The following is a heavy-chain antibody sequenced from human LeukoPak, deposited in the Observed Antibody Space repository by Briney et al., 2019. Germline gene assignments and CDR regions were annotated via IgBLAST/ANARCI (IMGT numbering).Heavy chain of an antibody. Sequence: GGSLRLSCTASEFTFSRYDMHWVRQAPGKGLEWVAVISYDGRSEYYADSVKGRFTISRDNSKNTLYVQMNGLRGEDTAVYYCARASAVSGAYRDNWFDPWGQGTLVTVSS. CDR1: EFTFSRYD. CDR2: ISYDGRSE. J-gene: IGHJ5*02. D-gene: IGHD6-13*01. V-gene: IGHV3-30*04. CDR3: ARASAVSGAYRDNWFDP.